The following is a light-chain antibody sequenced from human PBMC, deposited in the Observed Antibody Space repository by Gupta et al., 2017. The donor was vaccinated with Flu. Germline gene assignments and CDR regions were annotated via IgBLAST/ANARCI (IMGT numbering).Light chain of an antibody. Sequence: EIVMTQSPATLSVSPGERATLSCRASQSVSSNLAWYQQKPGLIYGASTRATVIPARFGGSGSGTEFTLTISSLQSEYFAVYYCQQYNNWPRFGQGTKLEIK. CDR1: QSVSSN. V-gene: IGKV3-15*01. CDR2: GAS. CDR3: QQYNNWPR. J-gene: IGKJ2*03.